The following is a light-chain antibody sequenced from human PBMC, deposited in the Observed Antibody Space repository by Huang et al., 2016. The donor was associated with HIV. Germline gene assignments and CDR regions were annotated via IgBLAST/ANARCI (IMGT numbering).Light chain of an antibody. CDR3: QQYDTYSWT. CDR2: KAS. J-gene: IGKJ1*01. CDR1: QKIHSC. V-gene: IGKV1-5*03. Sequence: DILMTQSPSTLSASVGDRVTITCRASQKIHSCLPWYQQKPGKPPKLLIHKASSLQEGVPARFSGGGSGTEVTLTISSLQPDDFATDYCQQYDTYSWTFGQGTKVELK.